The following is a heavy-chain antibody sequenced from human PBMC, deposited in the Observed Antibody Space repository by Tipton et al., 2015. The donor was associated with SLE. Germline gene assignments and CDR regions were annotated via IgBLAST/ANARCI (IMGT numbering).Heavy chain of an antibody. CDR1: GFTFNNYA. D-gene: IGHD3-22*01. Sequence: QLVQSGGGVVQPGRSLRLSCTASGFTFNNYAMHWVRQPPGKGLQWVAVMSYDGSDTYYADSVKGRFTISRDSSKNTQDLQMFSLRVEDTAVYYCAKGHRSGLYDAFDIWGQGTMVTVSS. CDR3: AKGHRSGLYDAFDI. V-gene: IGHV3-30*18. CDR2: MSYDGSDT. J-gene: IGHJ3*02.